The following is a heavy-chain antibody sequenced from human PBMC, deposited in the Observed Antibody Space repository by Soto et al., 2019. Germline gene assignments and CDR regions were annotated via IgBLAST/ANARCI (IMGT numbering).Heavy chain of an antibody. Sequence: GASVKVSCKASGYTFSNDGINWVRQAPGQGLEWMGWISAYNGNTEYAQNFQGRVTMTTDTSTSTAYMKLRSLRSDDTAVYSCARGGPTSADYYYGMDVWGLGTTVTVSS. J-gene: IGHJ6*02. V-gene: IGHV1-18*01. CDR2: ISAYNGNT. CDR3: ARGGPTSADYYYGMDV. CDR1: GYTFSNDG. D-gene: IGHD3-10*01.